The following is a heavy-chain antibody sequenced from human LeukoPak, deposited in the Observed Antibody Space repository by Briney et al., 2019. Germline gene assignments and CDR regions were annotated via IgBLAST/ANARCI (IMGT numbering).Heavy chain of an antibody. J-gene: IGHJ6*02. CDR1: GGSISSYY. D-gene: IGHD1/OR15-1a*01. V-gene: IGHV4-59*01. CDR3: AREKLEQVGYGMDV. Sequence: SETLSLTCTVSGGSISSYYWSWIRQPPGKGLEWLGYIYYGGSTNYNPSLKSRVTISVDTSKNQFSLKLSSVTAADTAVYYCAREKLEQVGYGMDVWGQGTTVTVSS. CDR2: IYYGGST.